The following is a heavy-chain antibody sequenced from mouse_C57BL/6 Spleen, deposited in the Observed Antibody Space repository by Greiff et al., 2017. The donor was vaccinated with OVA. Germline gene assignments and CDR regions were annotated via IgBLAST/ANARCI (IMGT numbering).Heavy chain of an antibody. CDR3: TTWSTMVTYFDY. D-gene: IGHD2-2*01. CDR1: GFNIKDDY. Sequence: EVQLVESGAELVRPGASVKLSCTASGFNIKDDYMHWVKQRPEQGLEWIGWIDPENGDTEYASKFQGKATITADTSSNTAYLQLSSLTSEDTAVYYCTTWSTMVTYFDYWGQGTTLTVSS. J-gene: IGHJ2*01. CDR2: IDPENGDT. V-gene: IGHV14-4*01.